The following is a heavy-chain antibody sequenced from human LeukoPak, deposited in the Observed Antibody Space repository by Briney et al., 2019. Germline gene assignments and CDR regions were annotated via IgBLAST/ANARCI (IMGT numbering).Heavy chain of an antibody. D-gene: IGHD3-22*01. CDR2: ISSSGNGNNV. CDR3: ARALFPDYYDTSPEGY. Sequence: GGSLRLSCAVSGFTFSDYYMTWIRQAPGKGLEWISYISSSGNGNNVHYADSVKGRFTISRDNTKSSLYLQMNSLRAGDTAVYYCARALFPDYYDTSPEGYWGQGTLVTVSS. CDR1: GFTFSDYY. V-gene: IGHV3-11*04. J-gene: IGHJ4*02.